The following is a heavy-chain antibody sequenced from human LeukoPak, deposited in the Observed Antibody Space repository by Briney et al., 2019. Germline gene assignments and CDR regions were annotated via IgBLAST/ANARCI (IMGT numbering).Heavy chain of an antibody. D-gene: IGHD6-13*01. J-gene: IGHJ4*02. V-gene: IGHV1-18*04. CDR2: ISGYNGNT. CDR3: ARDLYRGYSSSWLGY. CDR1: GYTFTGYY. Sequence: ASVKVSCKASGYTFTGYYMHWVRQAPGQGLEWMGWISGYNGNTKYAQKLQGRVTMTTDTSTSTGYMELRRLRSDDTAVYYCARDLYRGYSSSWLGYWGQGTLVTVSS.